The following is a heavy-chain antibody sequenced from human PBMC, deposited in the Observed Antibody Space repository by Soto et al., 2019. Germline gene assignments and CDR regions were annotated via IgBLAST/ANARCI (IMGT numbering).Heavy chain of an antibody. J-gene: IGHJ6*02. V-gene: IGHV3-23*01. D-gene: IGHD6-13*01. CDR3: ANGGSWPSYGMDV. CDR2: FSGSGGHT. CDR1: GFTFSSYA. Sequence: EGQLLESGGGLLQPGGSLRLSCAASGFTFSSYAMSWVRQAPGKGLEWVSAFSGSGGHTYYADSVKGRVTISRDNSKNTLYLQMNSMRAEDTAVYYCANGGSWPSYGMDVWGQGTTVTVSS.